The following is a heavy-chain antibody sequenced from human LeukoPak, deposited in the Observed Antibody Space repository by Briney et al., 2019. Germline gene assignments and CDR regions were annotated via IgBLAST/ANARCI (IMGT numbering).Heavy chain of an antibody. V-gene: IGHV5-51*01. CDR3: ARPSITYSSSWYGEFYFDY. Sequence: GESLKISFQASGSSFTNYWSGWVRQVPGKGLEWMGIVYPGDSDTKYSPSFQGQVTISADKSISTAYLQWSSLKASDTAMYYCARPSITYSSSWYGEFYFDYWGQGTLVTVSS. CDR2: VYPGDSDT. J-gene: IGHJ4*02. D-gene: IGHD6-13*01. CDR1: GSSFTNYW.